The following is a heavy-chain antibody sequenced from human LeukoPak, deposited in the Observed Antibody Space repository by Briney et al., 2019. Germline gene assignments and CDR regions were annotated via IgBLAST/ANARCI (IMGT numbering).Heavy chain of an antibody. J-gene: IGHJ6*02. Sequence: ASVTVSFTASGYTFTSYAMNWVRQAPGQGLEWMGWINTNTGNPTYAQGFTGRFVFSLDTSVSTAYLQISSLKAEDTAVYYCAREGVDYSNSPCMDVWGQGTTVTVSS. D-gene: IGHD4-11*01. CDR3: AREGVDYSNSPCMDV. CDR1: GYTFTSYA. V-gene: IGHV7-4-1*02. CDR2: INTNTGNP.